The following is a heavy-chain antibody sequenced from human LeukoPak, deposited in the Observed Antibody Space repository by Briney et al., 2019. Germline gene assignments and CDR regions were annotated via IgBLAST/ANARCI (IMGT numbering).Heavy chain of an antibody. CDR2: INPSGGSR. CDR3: ARDRQYYYDSSGPDAFDI. D-gene: IGHD3-22*01. J-gene: IGHJ3*02. V-gene: IGHV1-46*01. Sequence: ASVNVSCKASGYTFTSYYIHWVRQAPGQGREWMGIINPSGGSRSYAQKFQGRVTMTRDMSTTTVYMELSSLRSEDTAVYYCARDRQYYYDSSGPDAFDIWGQGTMVTVSS. CDR1: GYTFTSYY.